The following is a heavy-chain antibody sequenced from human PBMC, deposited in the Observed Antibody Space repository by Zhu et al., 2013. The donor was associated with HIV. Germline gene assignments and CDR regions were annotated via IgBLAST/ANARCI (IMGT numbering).Heavy chain of an antibody. CDR3: ARDNRDHGGEGGWFDP. Sequence: QVRLVQSGAEVKKPGSSVKVSCKASGGTFSSYVISWMRQAPGQGLEWMGGTIPIFGTAHYAEKFQGRLTITADESTYTAYMELSSLRSEDTAMYYCARDNRDHGGEGGWFDPWGQGTLVTVSS. V-gene: IGHV1-69*12. D-gene: IGHD4-17*01. CDR2: TIPIFGTA. CDR1: GGTFSSYV. J-gene: IGHJ5*02.